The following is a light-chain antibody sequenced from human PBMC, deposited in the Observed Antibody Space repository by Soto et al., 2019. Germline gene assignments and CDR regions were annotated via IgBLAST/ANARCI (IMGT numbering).Light chain of an antibody. Sequence: QAVVTQSSSASASLGSSVKLTCTLSSGHSSYIIAWHQQQPGKAPRYLMKLEGSGSYNKGSGVPDRCSGSSSGADRYLTISNLQSEDEADYYCETWDSNTRLFGGGTKLTVL. J-gene: IGLJ2*01. V-gene: IGLV4-60*03. CDR2: LEGSGSY. CDR3: ETWDSNTRL. CDR1: SGHSSYI.